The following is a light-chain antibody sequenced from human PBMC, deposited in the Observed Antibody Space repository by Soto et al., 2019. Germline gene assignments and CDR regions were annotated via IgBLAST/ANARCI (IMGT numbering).Light chain of an antibody. J-gene: IGLJ1*01. CDR3: QSYDSSLSGYV. CDR2: GNS. CDR1: RSNIGAGYD. V-gene: IGLV1-40*01. Sequence: QSVLTQPPSVSGAPGQRVTISCTGSRSNIGAGYDVHWYQKLPGTAPKLLIYGNSNRPSGVPDRFSGSKSGTSASLAITGLQVEDEADYYCQSYDSSLSGYVFGTGTKLTVL.